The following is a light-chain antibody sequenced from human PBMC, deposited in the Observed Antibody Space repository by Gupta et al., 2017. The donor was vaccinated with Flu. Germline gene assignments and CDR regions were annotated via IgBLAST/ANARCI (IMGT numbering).Light chain of an antibody. J-gene: IGKJ3*01. V-gene: IGKV1-5*03. Sequence: PSTRSASVGDRVTITFLASENIDTWLAWYQQKPVKAPNRLIHEASSLESGVPSRFSGSGSGTEFTLTISSLQPDDFATYYCQHYKSYFPTFGPGTKVHIK. CDR1: ENIDTW. CDR3: QHYKSYFPT. CDR2: EAS.